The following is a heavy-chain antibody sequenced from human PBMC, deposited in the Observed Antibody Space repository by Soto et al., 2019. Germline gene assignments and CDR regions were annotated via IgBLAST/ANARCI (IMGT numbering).Heavy chain of an antibody. V-gene: IGHV3-33*01. D-gene: IGHD6-13*01. J-gene: IGHJ6*03. CDR2: IWYDGSNK. CDR1: GFTFSSYG. CDR3: ARALQAAAVFNWDYYYYMDV. Sequence: GGSLRLSCAASGFTFSSYGMHWVRQAPGKGLEWVAVIWYDGSNKYYADSVKGRFTISRDNSKNTLYLQMNSLRAEDTAVYYCARALQAAAVFNWDYYYYMDVWGKGTTVTVSS.